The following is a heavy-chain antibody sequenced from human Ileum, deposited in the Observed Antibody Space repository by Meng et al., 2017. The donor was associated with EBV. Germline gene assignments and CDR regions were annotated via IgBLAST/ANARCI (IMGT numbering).Heavy chain of an antibody. CDR3: ARVDYDSSGYYPGY. CDR2: ISSSSSYM. J-gene: IGHJ4*02. D-gene: IGHD3-22*01. CDR1: GFTFSSYN. V-gene: IGHV3-21*01. Sequence: EVHLVVSGGXLVKPGGSLRLSCEASGFTFSSYNMNWVRQAPGTGLEWVSSISSSSSYMYYADSLKGRFTISRDNAKNSLFLQMTSLRAEDTAVYYCARVDYDSSGYYPGYWGQGTLVTVSS.